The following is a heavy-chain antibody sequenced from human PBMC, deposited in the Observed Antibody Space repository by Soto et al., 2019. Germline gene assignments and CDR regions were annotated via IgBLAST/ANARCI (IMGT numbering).Heavy chain of an antibody. CDR3: SSPKIAIYNLFHP. CDR2: IYYRGSP. D-gene: IGHD6-13*01. Sequence: SETLSLTCTVSGGSISSSSYYWGWIGQPPGKGLEWIGSIYYRGSPYYKPSHTTRVTISSDTPKNHNSMTLSSVTPADTTVHYSSSPKIAIYNLFHPLGPGTLVTVSS. CDR1: GGSISSSSYY. V-gene: IGHV4-39*02. J-gene: IGHJ5*02.